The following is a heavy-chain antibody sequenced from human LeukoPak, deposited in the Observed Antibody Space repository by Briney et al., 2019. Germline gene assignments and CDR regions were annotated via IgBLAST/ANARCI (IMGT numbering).Heavy chain of an antibody. CDR2: ISAYNGNT. V-gene: IGHV1-18*01. CDR1: GYAFTSYG. J-gene: IGHJ6*03. CDR3: ARAFSSRIAAAGTPYYYYYMDV. D-gene: IGHD6-13*01. Sequence: ASVKVSCKASGYAFTSYGISGVRQAPGQGLEWMGWISAYNGNTNYAQKLQGRVTMTTDTSTSTAYMELRSLRSDDTAVYYCARAFSSRIAAAGTPYYYYYMDVWGKGTTVTVSS.